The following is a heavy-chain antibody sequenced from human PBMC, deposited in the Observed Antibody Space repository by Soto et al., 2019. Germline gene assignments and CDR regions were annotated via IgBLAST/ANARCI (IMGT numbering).Heavy chain of an antibody. V-gene: IGHV4-39*01. CDR3: ARQRTTVVTKAYFDH. J-gene: IGHJ4*02. Sequence: PAETLSLTCIVSVESISSSSYYWGWIRQPPGKGLEWIGSIYYSGRTYYNPSFKSRVTISIDTSKNQFSLKLSSVTATDTAVYYCARQRTTVVTKAYFDHWGQGAMVTVSS. CDR1: VESISSSSYY. CDR2: IYYSGRT. D-gene: IGHD2-21*02.